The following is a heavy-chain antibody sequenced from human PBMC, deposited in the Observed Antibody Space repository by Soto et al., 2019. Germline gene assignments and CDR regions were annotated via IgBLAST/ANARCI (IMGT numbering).Heavy chain of an antibody. CDR2: IYYRGGT. V-gene: IGHV4-59*01. D-gene: IGHD3-10*01. J-gene: IGHJ5*02. CDR1: GGSISRYY. CDR3: ARAGGPDFDP. Sequence: SETLSLTCTFSGGSISRYYWSWIRQPPGNGLEWIGYIYYRGGTNYHPSLKSRGPISVHPSKNQFPLKLPSVTAADTAVSCCARAGGPDFDPWGQGTLVTVSS.